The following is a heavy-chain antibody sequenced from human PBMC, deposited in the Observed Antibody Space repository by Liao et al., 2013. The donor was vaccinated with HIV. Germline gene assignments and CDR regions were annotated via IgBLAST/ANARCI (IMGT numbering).Heavy chain of an antibody. J-gene: IGHJ4*02. V-gene: IGHV4-4*07. CDR3: ARGAYYYDSSGQESFDY. CDR2: VYSSGTS. CDR1: GGSISGYY. Sequence: QVQLQESGPGLVKPSETLSLTCTVSGGSISGYYWTWIRQPAGKGLEWVGHVYSSGTSNYSPSLKSRVTMSVDTSKNQFSLKLSSVTAADTAVYYCARGAYYYDSSGQESFDYWGQGTLVTVSS. D-gene: IGHD3-22*01.